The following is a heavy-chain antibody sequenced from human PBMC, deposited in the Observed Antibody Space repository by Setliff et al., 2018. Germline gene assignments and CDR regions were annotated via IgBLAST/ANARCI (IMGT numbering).Heavy chain of an antibody. V-gene: IGHV7-4-1*02. CDR2: INTNTGNP. Sequence: ASVKVSCKASGYTFTSYAMNWVRQAPGQGLEWMGWINTNTGNPTYAQGFTGRFVFSLDTSVSTAYLQISSLKAEDTAVYYCARGPLHYDFWSGYYSLRGYFDYWGQGTLVTVSS. CDR3: ARGPLHYDFWSGYYSLRGYFDY. J-gene: IGHJ4*02. D-gene: IGHD3-3*01. CDR1: GYTFTSYA.